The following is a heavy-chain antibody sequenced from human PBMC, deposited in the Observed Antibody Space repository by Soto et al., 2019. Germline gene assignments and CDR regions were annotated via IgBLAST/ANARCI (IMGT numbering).Heavy chain of an antibody. V-gene: IGHV5-10-1*01. D-gene: IGHD1-26*01. Sequence: GESLKISCKGSGYSFTSYWISWVRQMPGKGLEWMGRIDPSDSYTNYSPSFQGHVTISADKSISTAYLQWSSLKASDTAMYYCARHPGRWRDSWDPTSYYYYGMDVWGQGTTVTVSS. CDR2: IDPSDSYT. CDR3: ARHPGRWRDSWDPTSYYYYGMDV. J-gene: IGHJ6*02. CDR1: GYSFTSYW.